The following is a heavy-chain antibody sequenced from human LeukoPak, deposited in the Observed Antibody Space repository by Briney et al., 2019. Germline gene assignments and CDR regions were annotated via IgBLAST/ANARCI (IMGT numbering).Heavy chain of an antibody. D-gene: IGHD1-26*01. CDR1: GYTFTGYY. J-gene: IGHJ5*02. Sequence: ASVKVSCNSSGYTFTGYYMHWVRQAPGQGLEWMGWINPNSGGTHYAQKFQGRVTMTMDTSNNTAYMELSRLRSDDTAIYYCARGSSIVTSTIDWFDPWGQGALVAVSS. CDR3: ARGSSIVTSTIDWFDP. V-gene: IGHV1-2*02. CDR2: INPNSGGT.